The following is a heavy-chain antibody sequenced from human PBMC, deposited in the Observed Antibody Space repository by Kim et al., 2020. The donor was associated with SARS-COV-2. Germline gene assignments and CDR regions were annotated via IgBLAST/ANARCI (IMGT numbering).Heavy chain of an antibody. Sequence: SETLSLTCTVSGGSISSGDCYWSWLRQPPGKGREWIGYIYYSGSTYYNPSLKSRVTISVDTSKNQFSLKLSSVTAADTDVYYCAREHGSGSYYLYWGQGTLVTVSS. D-gene: IGHD3-10*01. CDR3: AREHGSGSYYLY. J-gene: IGHJ4*02. V-gene: IGHV4-30-4*01. CDR1: GGSISSGDCY. CDR2: IYYSGST.